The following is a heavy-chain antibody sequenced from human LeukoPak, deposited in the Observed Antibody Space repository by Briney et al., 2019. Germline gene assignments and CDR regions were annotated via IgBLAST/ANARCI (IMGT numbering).Heavy chain of an antibody. CDR2: IYSGGST. Sequence: GGSLRLSCAASGFTVSSNYMCWVRQAPGKGLEWVSVIYSGGSTYYADSVKGRFTISRDNSKNTLYLQMNSLRAEDTAVYYCARSFGGVIAPFDYWGQGTLVTVSS. CDR3: ARSFGGVIAPFDY. CDR1: GFTVSSNY. V-gene: IGHV3-53*01. D-gene: IGHD3-16*02. J-gene: IGHJ4*02.